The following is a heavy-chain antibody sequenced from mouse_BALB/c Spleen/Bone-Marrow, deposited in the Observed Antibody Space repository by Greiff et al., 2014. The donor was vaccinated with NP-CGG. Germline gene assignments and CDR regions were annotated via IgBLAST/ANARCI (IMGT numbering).Heavy chain of an antibody. CDR1: GYTFTSYW. CDR2: IYPGSGNT. V-gene: IGHV1S22*01. CDR3: TRRGDFYVSPGVYYALDY. D-gene: IGHD1-1*01. Sequence: LQQPGSELVRPGASVKLSCKASGYTFTSYWMHWVKQRPGQGLEWIGNIYPGSGNTNYDEKFKNKATLTIDTSSSTAYMQLSSLTSEDSAVYYCTRRGDFYVSPGVYYALDYWGQGTSVTVSS. J-gene: IGHJ4*01.